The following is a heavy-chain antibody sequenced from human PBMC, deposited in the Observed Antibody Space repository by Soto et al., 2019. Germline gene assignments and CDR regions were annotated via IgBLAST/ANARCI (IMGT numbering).Heavy chain of an antibody. J-gene: IGHJ6*02. V-gene: IGHV1-69*06. D-gene: IGHD2-21*01. CDR2: TVPAFGKA. CDR1: GGTFRTYG. CDR3: ARSVVVGALYYGMDV. Sequence: QVQLVQSGAEVKKAGSSVKVSCKTSGGTFRTYGINWLRQAPGHGLEWMGGTVPAFGKADYAQGFLGRVTIAGDKSTSTAYLEVSSVRSADTAVYYCARSVVVGALYYGMDVWGQGTTVSVAS.